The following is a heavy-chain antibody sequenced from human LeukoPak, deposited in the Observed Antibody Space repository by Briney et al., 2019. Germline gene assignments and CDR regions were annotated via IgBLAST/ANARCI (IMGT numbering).Heavy chain of an antibody. J-gene: IGHJ4*02. Sequence: SETLSLTCTVSGGSISTYYWSWIRQPPGKGLEWIAYVYYSGHTSYNPSLKSRVTISVDTSKNQFSLKLSSVTAADTAVYYCARDVTGMATILDYWGQGTLVTVSS. CDR2: VYYSGHT. CDR3: ARDVTGMATILDY. D-gene: IGHD5-24*01. V-gene: IGHV4-59*01. CDR1: GGSISTYY.